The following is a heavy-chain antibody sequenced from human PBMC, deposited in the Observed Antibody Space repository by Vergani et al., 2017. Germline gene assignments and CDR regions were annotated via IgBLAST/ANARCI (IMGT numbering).Heavy chain of an antibody. D-gene: IGHD4-17*01. CDR3: ARGIYGDYVSYYGMDV. CDR1: GGSISSYY. V-gene: IGHV4-59*01. J-gene: IGHJ6*02. CDR2: IYYSGST. Sequence: QVQLQESGPGLVKPSETLSLTCTVSGGSISSYYWSWIRQPPGKGLEWIGYIYYSGSTNYNPSLKSRVTISVDTSKNQFSLKLSSVTAADTAVYYCARGIYGDYVSYYGMDVGGQGTTVTVSS.